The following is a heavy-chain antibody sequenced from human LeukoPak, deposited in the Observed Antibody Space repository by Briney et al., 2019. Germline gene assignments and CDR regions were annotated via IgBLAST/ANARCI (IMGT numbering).Heavy chain of an antibody. D-gene: IGHD6-19*01. CDR2: IYHSGNT. Sequence: SETLSLTCAVSGGSINNNNWWSWVRQPPGKGLEWIGEIYHSGNTNYNPSLNSRVTISVVKSKNQFSLKLSSVTAADTAVYYCARGGSSGWSFDYWGQGTLVTVSS. CDR1: GGSINNNNW. CDR3: ARGGSSGWSFDY. J-gene: IGHJ4*02. V-gene: IGHV4-4*02.